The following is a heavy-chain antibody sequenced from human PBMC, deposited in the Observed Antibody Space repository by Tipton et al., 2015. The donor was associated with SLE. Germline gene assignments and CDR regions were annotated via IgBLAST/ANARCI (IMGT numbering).Heavy chain of an antibody. CDR2: IYRSGTA. V-gene: IGHV4-39*07. CDR1: GDSITRSSFY. J-gene: IGHJ4*02. D-gene: IGHD3-16*02. CDR3: ARDRLGGVIVTTFDY. Sequence: TLSLTCTVSGDSITRSSFYWGWIRQPPGKGLEWIGSIYRSGTAYYNPSLKSRVTMSVDTSKNQFSLKLTSVTAADTAVYYCARDRLGGVIVTTFDYWGQGTLVTVSS.